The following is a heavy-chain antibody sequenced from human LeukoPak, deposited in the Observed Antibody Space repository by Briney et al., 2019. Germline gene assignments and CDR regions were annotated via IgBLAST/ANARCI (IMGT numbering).Heavy chain of an antibody. CDR1: GYTFTGYY. CDR3: ARVPKGRGYDRNLDY. J-gene: IGHJ4*02. V-gene: IGHV1-2*02. CDR2: INPNSGGT. D-gene: IGHD5-12*01. Sequence: ASVKVSCKASGYTFTGYYMHWVRQAPGQGLEWMGWINPNSGGTNYAQKFQGRVTMTRDTSISTAYMELSRLRSDDTAVYYCARVPKGRGYDRNLDYWGQGTLVTVSS.